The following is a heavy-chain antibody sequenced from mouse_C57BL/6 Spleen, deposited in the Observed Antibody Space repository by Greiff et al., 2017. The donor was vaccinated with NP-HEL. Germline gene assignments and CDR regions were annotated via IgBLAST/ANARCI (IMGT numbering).Heavy chain of an antibody. CDR2: IYPGDGDT. J-gene: IGHJ2*01. Sequence: QVQLQQSGAELVKPGASVKISCKASGYAFSSYWMNWVKQRPGKGLEWIGQIYPGDGDTNYNGKFKGKATLTADKSSSTAYMQLSSLTSEDSAVYFCARVDYYGSSYDFDCWGQGTTLTVSS. D-gene: IGHD1-1*01. V-gene: IGHV1-80*01. CDR1: GYAFSSYW. CDR3: ARVDYYGSSYDFDC.